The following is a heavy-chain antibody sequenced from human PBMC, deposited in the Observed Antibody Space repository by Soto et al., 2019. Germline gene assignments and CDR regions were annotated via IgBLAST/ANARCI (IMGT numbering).Heavy chain of an antibody. J-gene: IGHJ4*02. CDR2: VKSNIDGGTI. V-gene: IGHV3-15*07. CDR3: TSGHYDYDF. D-gene: IGHD3-16*01. Sequence: GGPLRHSCAVSGFTFTNAWMNWVRQAPGRGLEWVGHVKSNIDGGTIDYAAPVTGRFTISRDDSKNTVSLQMSSLKTEDTGVYYCTSGHYDYDFWGQGTLVTVSS. CDR1: GFTFTNAW.